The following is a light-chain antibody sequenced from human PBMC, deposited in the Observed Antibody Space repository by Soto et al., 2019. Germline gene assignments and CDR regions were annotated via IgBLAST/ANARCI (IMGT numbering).Light chain of an antibody. Sequence: DIVLTQTPATLSLSPGDRATLSCRASQSLSGYLVWYKQKPGHPPRLLIYDASNSATSIPARFSGSGSGTDYTLTISSLAYEDFAVYYCQQLSTLPYSFGPGTRLDIK. CDR3: QQLSTLPYS. J-gene: IGKJ3*01. V-gene: IGKV3-11*01. CDR2: DAS. CDR1: QSLSGY.